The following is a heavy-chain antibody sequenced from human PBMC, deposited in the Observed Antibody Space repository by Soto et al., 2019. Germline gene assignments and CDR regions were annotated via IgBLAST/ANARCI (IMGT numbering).Heavy chain of an antibody. CDR1: GFTFSSYG. CDR3: ANPGSTQSPRNAWYFAL. V-gene: IGHV3-33*06. CDR2: IWYDGSNK. Sequence: QVQLVESGGGVVQPGRSLRLSCAASGFTFSSYGMHWVRQAPGKGLEGVAVIWYDGSNKYYADYVKGRFTISRDNSKNMLYLQMKILRANFMGVYYCANPGSTQSPRNAWYFALWGPCTLVTVSS. J-gene: IGHJ2*01.